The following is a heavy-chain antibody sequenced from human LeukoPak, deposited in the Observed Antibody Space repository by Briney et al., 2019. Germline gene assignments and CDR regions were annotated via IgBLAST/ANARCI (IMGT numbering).Heavy chain of an antibody. D-gene: IGHD3-10*01. CDR3: ARVRVVRGVNDAFDI. V-gene: IGHV3-30-3*01. CDR2: ISYDGSNK. Sequence: GRSLRLSCAASGFTFSSYAMHWVRQAPGKGLEWVAVISYDGSNKCYADSVKGRFTISRDNSKNTLYLQMNSLRAEDTAVYYCARVRVVRGVNDAFDIWGQGTMVTVSS. CDR1: GFTFSSYA. J-gene: IGHJ3*02.